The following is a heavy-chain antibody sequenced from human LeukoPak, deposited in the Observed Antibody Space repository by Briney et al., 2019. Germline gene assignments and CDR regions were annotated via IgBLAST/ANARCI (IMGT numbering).Heavy chain of an antibody. CDR3: ARGIAAAGTNYFDY. V-gene: IGHV4-38-2*02. CDR1: GYSINIGYY. CDR2: IYHSGST. Sequence: SETLSLTCTVSGYSINIGYYWGWIRQPPGKGLEWIGTIYHSGSTYYNPSLKSRVTISVDRSKNQFSLKLSSVTAADTAVYYCARGIAAAGTNYFDYWGQGTLVTVSS. J-gene: IGHJ4*02. D-gene: IGHD6-13*01.